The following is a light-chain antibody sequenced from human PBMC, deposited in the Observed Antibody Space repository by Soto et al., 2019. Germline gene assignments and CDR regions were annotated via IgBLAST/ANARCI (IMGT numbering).Light chain of an antibody. Sequence: EIVLTQSPGTLCLSPGERATLCCRASQSVSSGYWAWYQQKPGHPPRLLIYAASSRATRIPARSSGSGSGTDFTLTITRLEPEDFPVHYCQQDGSSPPVTFAQGTKVDI. CDR2: AAS. V-gene: IGKV3-20*01. J-gene: IGKJ1*01. CDR3: QQDGSSPPVT. CDR1: QSVSSGY.